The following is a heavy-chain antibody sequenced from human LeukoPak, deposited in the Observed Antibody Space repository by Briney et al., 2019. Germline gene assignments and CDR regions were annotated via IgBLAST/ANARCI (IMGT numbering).Heavy chain of an antibody. CDR3: ARDSSGYYYPSGYFDY. J-gene: IGHJ4*02. CDR2: IIPILGIA. CDR1: GGTFSSYA. Sequence: ASVKVSCKASGGTFSSYAISWVRQAPGQGLEWMGRIIPILGIANYAQKFQGRVTITADKSTSTAYMELSSLRSEDTAVYYCARDSSGYYYPSGYFDYWGQGTLVTVSS. D-gene: IGHD3-22*01. V-gene: IGHV1-69*04.